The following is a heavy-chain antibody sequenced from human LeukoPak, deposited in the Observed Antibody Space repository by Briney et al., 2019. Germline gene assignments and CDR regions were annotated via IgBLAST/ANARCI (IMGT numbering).Heavy chain of an antibody. CDR3: ARQGGDSSSPLDY. D-gene: IGHD6-6*01. J-gene: IGHJ4*02. CDR1: GYSFTSYW. V-gene: IGHV5-51*01. Sequence: GESLQISCKGSGYSFTSYWIGWVRQLPGKGLEWMGIIYPGDSDTRYSPSFQGQVTISADKSISTAYLQWSSLKASDTAMYYCARQGGDSSSPLDYWGQGTLVTVSS. CDR2: IYPGDSDT.